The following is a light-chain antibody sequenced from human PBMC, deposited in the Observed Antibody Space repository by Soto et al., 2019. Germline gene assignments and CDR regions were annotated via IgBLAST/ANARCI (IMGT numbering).Light chain of an antibody. CDR3: QQRSNWPPLT. CDR1: YSVSSY. J-gene: IGKJ3*01. Sequence: EIVLTQSPATLSLSPGERATLSCRASYSVSSYLAWYQQKPVQAPRLLIYDASNRATGIPARFSGSGSGTDFTLTISSLEPEDFAVYYCQQRSNWPPLTFGPGTKVDIK. CDR2: DAS. V-gene: IGKV3-11*01.